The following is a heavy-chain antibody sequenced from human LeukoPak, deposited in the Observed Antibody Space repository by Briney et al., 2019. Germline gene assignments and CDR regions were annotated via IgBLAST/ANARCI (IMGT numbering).Heavy chain of an antibody. J-gene: IGHJ4*02. Sequence: PGGSLRLSCAASGFTFSGYGMHWVRQAPGKGLEWVAIIWYDGSNKYYADSVKGRFTISRDNSKNTLYLQMNSLRVEDTAVYCCACAYSSSWSFHYWGQGTLVTVSS. CDR3: ACAYSSSWSFHY. CDR1: GFTFSGYG. CDR2: IWYDGSNK. D-gene: IGHD6-13*01. V-gene: IGHV3-33*01.